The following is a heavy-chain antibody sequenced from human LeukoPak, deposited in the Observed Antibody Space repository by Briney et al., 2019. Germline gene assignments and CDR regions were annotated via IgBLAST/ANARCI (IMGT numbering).Heavy chain of an antibody. Sequence: GGSLRLSCAASGFTFSSYSMNWVRQAPGKGLEWVSSISSGSSHIYYADSVKGRFTISRDNAKNSLSLQMNSLRAEDTAVYYCARLGDGYPLDYWGQGTLVTVSS. CDR1: GFTFSSYS. J-gene: IGHJ4*02. CDR3: ARLGDGYPLDY. D-gene: IGHD5-24*01. V-gene: IGHV3-21*01. CDR2: ISSGSSHI.